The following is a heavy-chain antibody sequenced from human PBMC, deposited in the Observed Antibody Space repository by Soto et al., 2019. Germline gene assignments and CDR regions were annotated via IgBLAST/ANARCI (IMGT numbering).Heavy chain of an antibody. V-gene: IGHV1-69*08. J-gene: IGHJ4*02. CDR3: TRGGRENNWHDGHFEY. CDR2: VVPKIGHI. CDR1: GGTFSSYS. D-gene: IGHD1-20*01. Sequence: QVQLVQSGAEVKKPGSSVKVSCKAPGGTFSSYSINWVRQAPGQGREWMGRVVPKIGHINIVRKLQGRLTLTAAKSTRTAFLELSSLRPEDTAVYYCTRGGRENNWHDGHFEYWGRGTQVTVSS.